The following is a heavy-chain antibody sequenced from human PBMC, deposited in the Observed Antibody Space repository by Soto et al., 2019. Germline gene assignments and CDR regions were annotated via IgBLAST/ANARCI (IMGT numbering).Heavy chain of an antibody. D-gene: IGHD3-16*02. Sequence: ASVKVSCKASGYTFTSYYMHWVRPAPGQGLEWMGIINPSDGSTSYAQKFQGRVTMTRDTSTSTVYMELRSLRSDDTAVYYCARAYDYIWGSYRYSLDYWGQGTLVTVSS. J-gene: IGHJ4*02. V-gene: IGHV1-46*01. CDR2: INPSDGST. CDR3: ARAYDYIWGSYRYSLDY. CDR1: GYTFTSYY.